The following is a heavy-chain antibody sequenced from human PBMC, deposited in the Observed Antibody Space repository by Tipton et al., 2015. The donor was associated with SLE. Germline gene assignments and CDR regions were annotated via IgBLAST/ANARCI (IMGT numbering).Heavy chain of an antibody. J-gene: IGHJ3*01. CDR2: MNSDGSST. Sequence: SLRLSCAASGFTVSSNYMSWVRQAPGKGLVWVSRMNSDGSSTSYADSVKGRFTISRDNAKNTLYLQMNSLRAEDTAMYYCARSDAFDFWGQGTMVTVCS. V-gene: IGHV3-74*01. CDR1: GFTVSSNY. CDR3: ARSDAFDF.